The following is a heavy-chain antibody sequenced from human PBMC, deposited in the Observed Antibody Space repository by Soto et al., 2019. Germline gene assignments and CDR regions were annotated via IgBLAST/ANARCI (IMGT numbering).Heavy chain of an antibody. CDR2: IVVGSGNT. J-gene: IGHJ2*01. CDR3: AADYGGNSVGWYFDL. V-gene: IGHV1-58*01. Sequence: PVKVSCKASGFTFTSSAVQWVRQARGQRLEWIGWIVVGSGNTNYAQKFQERVTITRDMSTSAAYMELSSLRSEDTAVYYCAADYGGNSVGWYFDLWGRGTLVTVSS. D-gene: IGHD4-17*01. CDR1: GFTFTSSA.